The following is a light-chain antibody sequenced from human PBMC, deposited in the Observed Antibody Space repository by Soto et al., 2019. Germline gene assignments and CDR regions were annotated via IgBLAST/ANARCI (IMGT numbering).Light chain of an antibody. CDR3: QQLNSYPLT. Sequence: DIQLTQSPSFLSASVGDRVTITCRASQGISSYLAWYQQKPGKAPKLLIYAASTLQSGVPSRFSGSGSGTEFTLTSSSLQPEDFATYYCQQLNSYPLTFGPGPKVDIK. J-gene: IGKJ3*01. CDR2: AAS. CDR1: QGISSY. V-gene: IGKV1-9*01.